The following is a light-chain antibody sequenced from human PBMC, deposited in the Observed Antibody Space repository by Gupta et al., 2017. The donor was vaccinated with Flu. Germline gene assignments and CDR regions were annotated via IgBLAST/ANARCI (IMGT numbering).Light chain of an antibody. CDR1: SDIGTYKY. V-gene: IGLV2-8*01. CDR2: EVN. J-gene: IGLJ3*02. CDR3: SSHADRGNFVV. Sequence: SDIGTYKYVSWYQQHPGKAPKLMIYEVNKRPSGVPDRFSGSKSGNTASLTVSGLQTEDEADYYCSSHADRGNFVVFGGGTKLAVL.